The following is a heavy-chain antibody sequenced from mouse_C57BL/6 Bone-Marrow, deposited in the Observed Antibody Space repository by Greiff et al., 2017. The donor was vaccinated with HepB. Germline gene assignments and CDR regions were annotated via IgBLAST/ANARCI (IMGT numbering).Heavy chain of an antibody. Sequence: QVQLKQPGAELVKPGASVKLSCKASGYTFTSYWMQWVKQRPGQGLEWIGEIDPSDSYTNYNQKFKGKATLTVDTSSSTAYMQLSSLTSEDSAVYDCASGNYGYAAWFAYWGQGTLVTVSA. CDR3: ASGNYGYAAWFAY. CDR2: IDPSDSYT. CDR1: GYTFTSYW. V-gene: IGHV1-50*01. D-gene: IGHD2-2*01. J-gene: IGHJ3*01.